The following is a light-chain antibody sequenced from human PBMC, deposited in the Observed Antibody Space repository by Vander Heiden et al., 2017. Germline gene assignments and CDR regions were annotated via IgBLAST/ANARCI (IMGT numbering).Light chain of an antibody. J-gene: IGLJ3*02. CDR1: IGHGFFA. V-gene: IGLV4-69*01. Sequence: QLVVTQSPSASASLGASVNLTCTLSIGHGFFANAWLQQQPAKGPRYLRKFNSDGSHSKGDGIPDRFSGSSSGAERYLTISSLQSEDEADYYWQTWGTGIRVFGGGTKLTVL. CDR2: FNSDGSH. CDR3: QTWGTGIRV.